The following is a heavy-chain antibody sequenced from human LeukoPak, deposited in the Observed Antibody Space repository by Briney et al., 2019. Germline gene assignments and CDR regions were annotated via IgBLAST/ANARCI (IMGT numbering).Heavy chain of an antibody. V-gene: IGHV6-1*01. Sequence: SQTLSLTCAISGDSVSSNSAAWNWIRQSPSRGLEWLGRTYYRSKWYNDYAVSVKSRITINPDTSKNQFSLNLSSVTAADTAVYYCARGYFSSWYMNWFDPWGQGTLVTVSS. CDR2: TYYRSKWYN. D-gene: IGHD6-13*01. CDR1: GDSVSSNSAA. CDR3: ARGYFSSWYMNWFDP. J-gene: IGHJ5*02.